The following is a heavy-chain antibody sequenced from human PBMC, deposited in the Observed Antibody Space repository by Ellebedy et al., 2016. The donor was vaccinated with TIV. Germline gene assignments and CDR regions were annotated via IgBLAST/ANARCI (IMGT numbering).Heavy chain of an antibody. CDR3: ARDTGYDILTGPSYYYYGMDV. D-gene: IGHD3-9*01. J-gene: IGHJ6*02. CDR2: ISAYNGNT. CDR1: GYTFTSYG. Sequence: ASVKVSCKASGYTFTSYGISWVRQAPGQGLEWMGWISAYNGNTNYAQKLQGRVTMTTDTSTSTAYMELRSLSSDDTAVYYCARDTGYDILTGPSYYYYGMDVWGQGTTVTVSS. V-gene: IGHV1-18*04.